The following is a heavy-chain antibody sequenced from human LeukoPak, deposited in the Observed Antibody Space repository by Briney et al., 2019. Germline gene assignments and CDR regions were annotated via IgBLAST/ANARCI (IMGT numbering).Heavy chain of an antibody. CDR1: GFTFSSYG. CDR2: IWYDGSNK. V-gene: IGHV3-33*01. CDR3: ARDPGYGDYGDY. D-gene: IGHD4-17*01. J-gene: IGHJ4*02. Sequence: GGSLRLSCAASGFTFSSYGMHWVRQAPGKGLEWVAVIWYDGSNKYYADSVKGRFTISRDNSKNTLYLQMNSLRAEDTAVYYCARDPGYGDYGDYWGQGTLVTVSS.